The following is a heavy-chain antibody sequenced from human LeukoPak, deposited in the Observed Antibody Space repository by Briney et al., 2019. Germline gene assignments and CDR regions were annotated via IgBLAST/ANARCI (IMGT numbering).Heavy chain of an antibody. CDR1: GYPFIDYY. V-gene: IGHV1-2*02. Sequence: ASVKVSFKASGYPFIDYYLHWVRQAPGQGLEGMGCINPNTGDTNSAQNFQGRVIMTRDTSITTAYMELRRMKSDDTALYYCASKGAGHCYDESCMGSFDLWGQGTTVAVSS. D-gene: IGHD2-15*01. CDR2: INPNTGDT. J-gene: IGHJ3*01. CDR3: ASKGAGHCYDESCMGSFDL.